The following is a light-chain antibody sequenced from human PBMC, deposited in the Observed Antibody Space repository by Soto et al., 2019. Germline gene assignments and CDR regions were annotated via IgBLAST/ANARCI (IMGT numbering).Light chain of an antibody. CDR1: SGHSSYA. V-gene: IGLV4-69*01. CDR3: QTWGTGVV. Sequence: QLVLTQSPSASASLGDSVKLTCTLSSGHSSYAIAWHQQQPEKGTRYLMKLNSDGSHSKGDGIPDRFSGSSSGAERYLTIHSLQAEDDADYYCQTWGTGVVFGGGTKLTVL. J-gene: IGLJ2*01. CDR2: LNSDGSH.